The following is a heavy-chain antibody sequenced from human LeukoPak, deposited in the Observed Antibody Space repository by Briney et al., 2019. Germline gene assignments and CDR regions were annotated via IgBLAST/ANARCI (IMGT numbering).Heavy chain of an antibody. CDR3: AKSSAAAYNWFDP. Sequence: GGSLRLSCAASGFTFSSYAMSWVRQAPGKGLEWVSAISGSGGSTYYADSVKGRFTISRDNSKNSLYLQMNSLRIEDTALYYCAKSSAAAYNWFDPWGQGTLVTVSS. D-gene: IGHD6-13*01. J-gene: IGHJ5*02. CDR2: ISGSGGST. CDR1: GFTFSSYA. V-gene: IGHV3-23*01.